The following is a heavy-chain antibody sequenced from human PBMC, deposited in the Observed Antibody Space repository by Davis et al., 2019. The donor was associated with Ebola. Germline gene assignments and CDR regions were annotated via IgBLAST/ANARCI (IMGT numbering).Heavy chain of an antibody. CDR2: IYHSGST. J-gene: IGHJ4*02. D-gene: IGHD4-17*01. CDR1: GYSISSGYY. V-gene: IGHV4-38-2*02. CDR3: AREGDYGDYGSFDY. Sequence: SQTLSLTCAVSGYSISSGYYWGWIRQPPGKGLEWIGSIYHSGSTYYNPSLKSRVTISVDTSKKQFYLKLNSVTAADTAVYSCAREGDYGDYGSFDYWGQGSLVTVSS.